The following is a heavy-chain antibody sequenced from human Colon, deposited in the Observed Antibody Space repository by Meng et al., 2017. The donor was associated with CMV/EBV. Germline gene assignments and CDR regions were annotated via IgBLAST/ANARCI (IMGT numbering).Heavy chain of an antibody. CDR1: GGSISSSNW. J-gene: IGHJ4*02. CDR3: ARAVVAATRSYDY. V-gene: IGHV4-4*02. Sequence: GSLRLSCAVSGGSISSSNWWSCVRQPPGKGLEWIGEIYHSGSTNYNPSLKSRVTISVDKSKNQFSLKLSSVTAADTAVYYCARAVVAATRSYDYWGQGTLVTVSS. D-gene: IGHD2-15*01. CDR2: IYHSGST.